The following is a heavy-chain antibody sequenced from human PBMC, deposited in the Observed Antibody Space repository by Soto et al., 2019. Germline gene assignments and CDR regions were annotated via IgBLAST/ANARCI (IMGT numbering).Heavy chain of an antibody. CDR3: AREMIVADNWFDP. D-gene: IGHD3-22*01. CDR2: IYYSGYA. V-gene: IGHV4-31*03. J-gene: IGHJ5*02. CDR1: GGSISSGGYY. Sequence: QVQLQESGPGLVKPSQTLSLTCSVSGGSISSGGYYWTWIRQHPGKGLEWIGDIYYSGYAYYEPTLKISVTISVHTSKIPFAVKLSSVTAADTAVYYCAREMIVADNWFDPWGQGTLVTVSS.